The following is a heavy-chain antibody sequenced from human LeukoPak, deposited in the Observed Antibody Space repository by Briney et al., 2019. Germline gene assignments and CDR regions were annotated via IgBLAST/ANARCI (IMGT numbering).Heavy chain of an antibody. Sequence: KPSETLSLTCTVSGGSISSYYWSWIRQPPGKGLEWIGYIYYSGSTNYNPSLKSRVTISVDTSRNQFSLKLSSVTAADTAVYYCARTLWFGELFNYYYGMDVWGRGTTVTVSS. D-gene: IGHD3-10*01. CDR1: GGSISSYY. CDR2: IYYSGST. CDR3: ARTLWFGELFNYYYGMDV. J-gene: IGHJ6*02. V-gene: IGHV4-59*01.